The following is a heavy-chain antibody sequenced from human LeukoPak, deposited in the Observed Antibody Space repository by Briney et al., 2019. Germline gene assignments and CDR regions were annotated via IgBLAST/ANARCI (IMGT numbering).Heavy chain of an antibody. CDR2: FSYNGINK. V-gene: IGHV3-33*05. CDR1: GFTFSRFG. Sequence: PGRSLRLSCAASGFTFSRFGMHWVRQAPGKGLEWVAVFSYNGINKDYAGSVKGRFTISRDNSKNTLSLQMDSPRAEDTAMYYCARGLYTNGWYYCDYWGQGTLVTVSS. D-gene: IGHD6-19*01. J-gene: IGHJ4*02. CDR3: ARGLYTNGWYYCDY.